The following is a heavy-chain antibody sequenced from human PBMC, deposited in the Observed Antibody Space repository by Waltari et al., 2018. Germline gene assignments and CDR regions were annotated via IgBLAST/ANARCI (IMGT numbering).Heavy chain of an antibody. Sequence: QLQLQESGSGLVKPSETLSLTCTVSGGPISSSSYYWGWIRQPPGKGLEWIGNIYYSGSTYYNPSLKSRVTISVDTSKNQFSLKLSSVTAADTAVYYCARLPDGRSDYWGQGTLVTVSS. J-gene: IGHJ4*02. CDR2: IYYSGST. CDR3: ARLPDGRSDY. CDR1: GGPISSSSYY. D-gene: IGHD3-10*01. V-gene: IGHV4-39*01.